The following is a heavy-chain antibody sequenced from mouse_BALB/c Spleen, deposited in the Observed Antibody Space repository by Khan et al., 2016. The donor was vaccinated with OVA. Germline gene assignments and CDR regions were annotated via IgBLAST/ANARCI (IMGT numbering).Heavy chain of an antibody. J-gene: IGHJ4*01. V-gene: IGHV2-6-5*01. CDR3: AKGVRGYYFGLDY. CDR1: GFSLTDYG. D-gene: IGHD2-1*01. Sequence: QVQLKESGPGLVAPSQNLSITCTVSGFSLTDYGVSWIRQPPGKGLEWLGVIWGGGTTSYNSALNSRLIIIKDNSNSHAFLKMNSLQTDDTAMYYCAKGVRGYYFGLDYWGQGTLVTVSS. CDR2: IWGGGTT.